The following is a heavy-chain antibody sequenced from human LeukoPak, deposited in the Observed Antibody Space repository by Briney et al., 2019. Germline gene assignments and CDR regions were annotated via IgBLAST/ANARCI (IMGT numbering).Heavy chain of an antibody. V-gene: IGHV3-21*01. CDR3: ACFMVVTIHDAFDI. CDR2: ISSSSSYI. D-gene: IGHD4/OR15-4a*01. CDR1: GFTFSSYA. Sequence: PGGSLRLSCAASGFTFSSYAMSWVRQAPGEGLEWVSSISSSSSYIYYADSVKGRFTISRDNAKNSLYLQMNSLRAEDTAVYYCACFMVVTIHDAFDIWGQGTMVTVSS. J-gene: IGHJ3*02.